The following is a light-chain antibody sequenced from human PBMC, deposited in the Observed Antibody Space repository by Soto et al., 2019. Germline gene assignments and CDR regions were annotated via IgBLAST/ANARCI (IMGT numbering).Light chain of an antibody. CDR2: DVS. CDR1: SSDVGGYNY. V-gene: IGLV2-14*03. J-gene: IGLJ1*01. CDR3: SCYTTSSTSQMV. Sequence: QSALTQPASVSGSPGQSITISCTGTSSDVGGYNYVSWYQHHPGKAPKLLIYDVSNRPSGVSNRFSGSKSDNTASLTISGLQPEDEDDYYCSCYTTSSTSQMVFGAGTKLTVL.